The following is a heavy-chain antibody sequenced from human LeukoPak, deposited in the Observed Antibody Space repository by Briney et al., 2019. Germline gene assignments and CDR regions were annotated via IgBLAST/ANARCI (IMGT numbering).Heavy chain of an antibody. Sequence: GGSVRLSCAACGFPFSSYAMGGVRRAPGKGLEGVSAYSGSGGSTYYADSVKGRFTISRDNSKNTLYLQMDSLRAEDTAVYYCAKTPDFWSGNDAFDIWGQGTMVTVSS. V-gene: IGHV3-23*01. J-gene: IGHJ3*02. CDR2: YSGSGGST. D-gene: IGHD3-3*01. CDR3: AKTPDFWSGNDAFDI. CDR1: GFPFSSYA.